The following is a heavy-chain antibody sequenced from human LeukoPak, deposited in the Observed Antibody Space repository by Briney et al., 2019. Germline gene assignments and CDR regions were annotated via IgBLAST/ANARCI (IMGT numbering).Heavy chain of an antibody. V-gene: IGHV3-48*02. CDR1: GFTFRTYP. CDR3: ARDRSGGYVSYFDY. J-gene: IGHJ4*02. CDR2: ISVSSDII. D-gene: IGHD3-22*01. Sequence: GGSPRLSCAASGFTFRTYPMNWIRQAPGKGLEWVSYISVSSDIIYYADSVKGRFTISRDNAKNSLYLQMNSLRDEDTAVYYCARDRSGGYVSYFDYWGQGSLVTVSA.